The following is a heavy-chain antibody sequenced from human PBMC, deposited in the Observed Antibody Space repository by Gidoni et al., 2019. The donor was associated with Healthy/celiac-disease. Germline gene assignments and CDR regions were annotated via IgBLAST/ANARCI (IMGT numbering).Heavy chain of an antibody. D-gene: IGHD1-26*01. CDR3: AKSKWEPYDAFDI. Sequence: QVQLVESGGGVVQPGRSLRLSCAASGFTFSSYGMHWVRPAPGKGLEWVAVISYDGSNKYYADSVKGRFTISRDNSKNTLYLQMNSLRAEDTAVYYCAKSKWEPYDAFDIWGQGTMVTVSS. CDR2: ISYDGSNK. J-gene: IGHJ3*02. CDR1: GFTFSSYG. V-gene: IGHV3-30*18.